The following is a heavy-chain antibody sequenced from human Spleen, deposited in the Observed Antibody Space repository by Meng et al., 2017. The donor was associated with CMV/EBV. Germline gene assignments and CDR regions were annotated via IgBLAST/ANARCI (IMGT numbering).Heavy chain of an antibody. D-gene: IGHD3-9*01. CDR2: IKGDGSEK. J-gene: IGHJ3*01. CDR1: GFIFSSYW. Sequence: GESLKISCAASGFIFSSYWMSWVRQAPGKGLEWVARIKGDGSEKYSVDSVKGRFTISRDNAKNSVYLQMNSLRAEDTAMYYCARLDWWAFDFWGQGRMVTVS. CDR3: ARLDWWAFDF. V-gene: IGHV3-7*01.